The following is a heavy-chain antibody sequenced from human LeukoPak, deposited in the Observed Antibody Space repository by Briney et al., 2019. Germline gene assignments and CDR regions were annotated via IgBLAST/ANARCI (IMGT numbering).Heavy chain of an antibody. V-gene: IGHV4-38-2*02. CDR3: ARHKVGRIIDYYYMDV. J-gene: IGHJ6*03. CDR1: GYSISSGYY. D-gene: IGHD1-26*01. Sequence: PSETLSLTCTVSGYSISSGYYWGWIRQPPGKGLEWIGSIYHSGRTYYNPSLKSRVTISVDTSKNRFSLKLSSVTAADTAVFYLARHKVGRIIDYYYMDVWGKGTTVTISS. CDR2: IYHSGRT.